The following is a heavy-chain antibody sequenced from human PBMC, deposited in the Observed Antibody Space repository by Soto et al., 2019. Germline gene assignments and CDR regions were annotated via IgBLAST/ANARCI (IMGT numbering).Heavy chain of an antibody. V-gene: IGHV3-23*01. CDR2: ISGSGGST. D-gene: IGHD5-12*01. J-gene: IGHJ5*02. CDR1: GFTFSSYA. CDR3: AKGKSGPNWFDP. Sequence: GGSLRLSCAASGFTFSSYAMSWVRQAPGKGLGWVSAISGSGGSTYYADSVKGRFTISRDNSKNTLYLQMNSLRAEDTAVYYCAKGKSGPNWFDPWGQGTLVTVSS.